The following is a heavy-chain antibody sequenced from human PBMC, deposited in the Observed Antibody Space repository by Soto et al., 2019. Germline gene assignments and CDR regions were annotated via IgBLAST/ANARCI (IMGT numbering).Heavy chain of an antibody. CDR2: INPNSGGT. J-gene: IGHJ6*02. V-gene: IGHV1-2*02. CDR3: VRQQLVPGYYYGMDV. CDR1: GYTFTGYY. Sequence: ASVKVSCKASGYTFTGYYMHWVRQAPGQGLEWMGWINPNSGGTNYAQKFQGRVTMTRDTSISTAYMELSRLRSDDTAVYYCVRQQLVPGYYYGMDVWAKGPRSPSP. D-gene: IGHD6-13*01.